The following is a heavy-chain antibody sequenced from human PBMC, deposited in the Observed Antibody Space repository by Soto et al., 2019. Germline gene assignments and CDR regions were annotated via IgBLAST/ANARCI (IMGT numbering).Heavy chain of an antibody. D-gene: IGHD4-4*01. V-gene: IGHV3-30-3*01. CDR1: GFTFSSYA. Sequence: QVQLVESGGGVVQPGRSLRLSCAASGFTFSSYAMHWVRQAPGKGLEWVAVISYDGSNKFYADSVKGRFTISRDNSKNTLYLQMDSLSTEGTAVYYCGRTLWRDDYNWGYFDLWGRGTLVTVSS. CDR2: ISYDGSNK. CDR3: GRTLWRDDYNWGYFDL. J-gene: IGHJ2*01.